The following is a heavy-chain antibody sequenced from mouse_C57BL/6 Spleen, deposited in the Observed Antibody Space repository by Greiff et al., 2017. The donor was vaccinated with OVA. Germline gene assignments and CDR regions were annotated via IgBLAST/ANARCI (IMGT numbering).Heavy chain of an antibody. CDR2: IYPGSGNT. CDR3: ARPRDSSGYVRDAMDY. J-gene: IGHJ4*01. CDR1: GYTFTDYY. Sequence: VKLQQSGAELVRPGASVKLSCKASGYTFTDYYINWVKQRPGQGLEWIARIYPGSGNTYYNEKFKGKATLTAEKSSSTAYMQLSSLTSEDSAVYFCARPRDSSGYVRDAMDYWGQGTSVTVSS. V-gene: IGHV1-76*01. D-gene: IGHD3-2*02.